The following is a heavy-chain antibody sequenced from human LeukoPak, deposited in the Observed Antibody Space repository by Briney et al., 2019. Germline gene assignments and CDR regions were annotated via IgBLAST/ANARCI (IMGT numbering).Heavy chain of an antibody. D-gene: IGHD2-15*01. Sequence: SETLSLTCAVYGGSFSGYYWSWIRQPPGKGLEWIGEINHSGSTNYNPSLKSRVTISVDTSKNQFSLKLSSVTAADTAVYYCARGAWARIWFDPWGQGTLVTVSS. V-gene: IGHV4-34*01. CDR3: ARGAWARIWFDP. CDR1: GGSFSGYY. CDR2: INHSGST. J-gene: IGHJ5*02.